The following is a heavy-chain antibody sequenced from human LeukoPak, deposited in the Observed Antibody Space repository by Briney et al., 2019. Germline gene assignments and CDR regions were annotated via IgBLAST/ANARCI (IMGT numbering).Heavy chain of an antibody. J-gene: IGHJ4*02. D-gene: IGHD3-22*01. CDR3: ARGYLHYYYDSSGYYNY. CDR2: INHSGST. V-gene: IGHV4-34*01. CDR1: GGSFSGYY. Sequence: PSETLSLTCAVYGGSFSGYYWSWIRQPPGKGLEWIGEINHSGSTNYNPSLKSRVTISVDTSKNQFSLKLSSVTAADTAVYYCARGYLHYYYDSSGYYNYWGRGTLVTVSS.